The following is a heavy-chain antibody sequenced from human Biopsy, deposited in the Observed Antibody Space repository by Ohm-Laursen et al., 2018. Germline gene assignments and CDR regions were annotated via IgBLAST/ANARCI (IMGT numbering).Heavy chain of an antibody. CDR2: IHHSGRP. CDR1: GVSITAYY. Sequence: SETLSLPCTVSGVSITAYYWSWIRQPPGKGLECIGPIHHSGRPTYNPSLKSRLTISVDTSKNQFSLKLSSVTAADPAVYYCARMDCSGGSCHYYSYGMDVWGQGTTVTVSS. D-gene: IGHD2-15*01. V-gene: IGHV4-4*09. CDR3: ARMDCSGGSCHYYSYGMDV. J-gene: IGHJ6*02.